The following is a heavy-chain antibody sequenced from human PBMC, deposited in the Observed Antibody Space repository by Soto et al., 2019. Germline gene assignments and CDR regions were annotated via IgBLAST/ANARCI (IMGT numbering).Heavy chain of an antibody. CDR3: ARGMTTVTTFDY. CDR2: IHHSGST. D-gene: IGHD4-17*01. CDR1: GGSISSGGYF. J-gene: IGHJ4*02. Sequence: SETLSLTCTVSGGSISSGGYFWSWIRQHPGTGLEWIGYIHHSGSTYYNPSLKSRLTISVDRSKNQFSLKLSSVTAADTAVYYCARGMTTVTTFDYWGQGTLVTVSS. V-gene: IGHV4-30-2*01.